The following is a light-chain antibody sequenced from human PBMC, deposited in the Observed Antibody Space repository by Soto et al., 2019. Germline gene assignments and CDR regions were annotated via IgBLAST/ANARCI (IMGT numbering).Light chain of an antibody. Sequence: QLTQSPSSLSASVGDRVTITCRASQDISRYLAWYQQRAGKAPKLLIYGASTLQSGVPSRFSGSGSGTEFTLTISSLQPEDFATYHCQQLQRTPFTFGPGTKMDIK. V-gene: IGKV1-9*01. CDR3: QQLQRTPFT. CDR2: GAS. CDR1: QDISRY. J-gene: IGKJ3*01.